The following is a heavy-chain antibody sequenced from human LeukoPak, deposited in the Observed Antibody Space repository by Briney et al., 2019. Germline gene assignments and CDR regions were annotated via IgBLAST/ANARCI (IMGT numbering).Heavy chain of an antibody. D-gene: IGHD3-16*01. V-gene: IGHV3-21*04. Sequence: GGSLRLSCAASGFTFSSYSMNWVRQAPGKGLEWVSSISSSSSYIYYADSVKGRFTISRDNSKNTLYLQMNSLRAEDTAVYYCARGVRGHRHFDLWGRGTLVTVSS. CDR3: ARGVRGHRHFDL. CDR2: ISSSSSYI. CDR1: GFTFSSYS. J-gene: IGHJ2*01.